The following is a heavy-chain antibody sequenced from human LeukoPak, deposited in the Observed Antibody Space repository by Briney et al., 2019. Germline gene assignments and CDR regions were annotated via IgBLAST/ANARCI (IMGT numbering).Heavy chain of an antibody. V-gene: IGHV3-74*01. J-gene: IGHJ5*02. D-gene: IGHD2/OR15-2a*01. CDR2: VDVHGQGT. Sequence: GGSLRLSCGASGFTFSSYWMPWVRQAPGKGPVWVSRVDVHGQGTAYADSVKGRFTISRDNAKNTLSLQMNSLSAEDAAVYYCASSNYDSTTFYYHLDLWGQGTLVTVSS. CDR1: GFTFSSYW. CDR3: ASSNYDSTTFYYHLDL.